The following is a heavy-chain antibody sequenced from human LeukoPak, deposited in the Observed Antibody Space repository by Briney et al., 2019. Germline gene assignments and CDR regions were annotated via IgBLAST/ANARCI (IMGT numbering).Heavy chain of an antibody. Sequence: SVKVSCKASGGTFSSYAISWVRQAPGQGLEWMGGIIPIFGTANYAQKSQGRVTITTDESTSTAYMELSSLRSEDTAVYYCARGRWLPWYFDYWGQGTLVTVSS. V-gene: IGHV1-69*05. CDR1: GGTFSSYA. CDR3: ARGRWLPWYFDY. J-gene: IGHJ4*02. D-gene: IGHD5-24*01. CDR2: IIPIFGTA.